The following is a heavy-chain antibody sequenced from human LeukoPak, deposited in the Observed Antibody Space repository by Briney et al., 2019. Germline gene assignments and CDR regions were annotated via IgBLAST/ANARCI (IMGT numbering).Heavy chain of an antibody. V-gene: IGHV1-2*04. CDR2: INPNSGGT. CDR3: ARDPSPVRHCSGGSCYSWFDY. J-gene: IGHJ4*02. Sequence: ASVKVSCKASGYTFTGYYMHWVRQAPGQGLEWMGWINPNSGGTNYAQKFQGWVTMTRDTSISTAYMGLSRLRSDDTAVYYCARDPSPVRHCSGGSCYSWFDYWGQGTLVTVSS. CDR1: GYTFTGYY. D-gene: IGHD2-15*01.